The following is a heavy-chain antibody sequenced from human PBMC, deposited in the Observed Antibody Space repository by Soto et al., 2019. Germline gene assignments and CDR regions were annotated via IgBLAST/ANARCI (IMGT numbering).Heavy chain of an antibody. CDR1: GYSFTSYW. Sequence: GESLKISCKGSGYSFTSYWIGWVRQMPGKGLEWMGIIYPGDSDTRYSPSFQGQVTISADKSISTAYLQWSSLKASDTAMYYCATPHHATSWYSSFDYWGQGTLVTVSS. CDR3: ATPHHATSWYSSFDY. CDR2: IYPGDSDT. V-gene: IGHV5-51*01. D-gene: IGHD6-13*01. J-gene: IGHJ4*02.